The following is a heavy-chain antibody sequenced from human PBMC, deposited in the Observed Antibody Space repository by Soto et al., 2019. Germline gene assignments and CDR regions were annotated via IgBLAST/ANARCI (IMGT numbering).Heavy chain of an antibody. J-gene: IGHJ6*02. CDR2: IYSGGSA. Sequence: PGGSLRLSCAASGFIVSSNYMIWVRQAPGKGLEWVSVIYSGGSANYADSVKGRFTISRDDSKNTLYLQMNSLRAEDTAVYYCVRDDYGLDVWGRGTAVTVSS. CDR3: VRDDYGLDV. V-gene: IGHV3-53*01. CDR1: GFIVSSNY.